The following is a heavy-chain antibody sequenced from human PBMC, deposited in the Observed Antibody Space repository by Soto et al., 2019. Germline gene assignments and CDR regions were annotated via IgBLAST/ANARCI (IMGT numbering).Heavy chain of an antibody. V-gene: IGHV3-7*03. Sequence: PGGSLRLSCAASGFTFSNYDMSWVRQAPGKGLEWVANIKQDGSEKYYVDSVKGRFTISRDNAKNSLYLQMNSLRAEDTAVYYCARDSGSSWYGNYYYGMDVWGQGTTVTVSS. J-gene: IGHJ6*02. CDR3: ARDSGSSWYGNYYYGMDV. CDR2: IKQDGSEK. CDR1: GFTFSNYD. D-gene: IGHD6-13*01.